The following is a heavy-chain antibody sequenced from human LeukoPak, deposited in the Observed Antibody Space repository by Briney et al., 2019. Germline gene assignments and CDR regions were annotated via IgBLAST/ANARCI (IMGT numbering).Heavy chain of an antibody. J-gene: IGHJ4*02. V-gene: IGHV4-59*01. CDR1: AGSISSYY. CDR3: AREIFGVVIISGDY. D-gene: IGHD3-3*01. Sequence: SETLSLTCTVSAGSISSYYWSWIRQPPGKGLEWIGYVYYSGSSNYNPSLESRVTMSVDTSKNQFSLNLSSVTAADTAVYYCAREIFGVVIISGDYWGQGTLVTVSS. CDR2: VYYSGSS.